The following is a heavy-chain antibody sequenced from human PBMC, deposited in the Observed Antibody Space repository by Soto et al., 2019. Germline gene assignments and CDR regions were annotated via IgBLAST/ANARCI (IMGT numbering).Heavy chain of an antibody. CDR2: ISSNGVGT. J-gene: IGHJ6*03. D-gene: IGHD6-6*01. Sequence: EVQLAESGGGWAQPGGSLRLSCAASGFPLSGYAMDWVRQAPGKGLEYVSGISSNGVGTYYANSVQGRFTISRDNSKNTVSLQMGSLRPDAMAVYYCARRARPDFYYMDVWGKGTTVTVSS. CDR1: GFPLSGYA. CDR3: ARRARPDFYYMDV. V-gene: IGHV3-64*01.